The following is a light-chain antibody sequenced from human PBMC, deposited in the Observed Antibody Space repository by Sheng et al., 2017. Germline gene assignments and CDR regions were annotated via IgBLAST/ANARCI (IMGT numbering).Light chain of an antibody. CDR2: AAS. CDR1: QSVSTSY. J-gene: IGKJ4*01. CDR3: QQYDKWPLP. V-gene: IGKV3-20*01. Sequence: EIVLTQSPGTLSLSQGERATLSCRASQSVSTSYLAWYQQKPGQAPRLLIYAASTRATGIPDRLSGGGSGTDFTLTISRLEPEDFAVYYCQQYDKWPLPFGGGTKVEIK.